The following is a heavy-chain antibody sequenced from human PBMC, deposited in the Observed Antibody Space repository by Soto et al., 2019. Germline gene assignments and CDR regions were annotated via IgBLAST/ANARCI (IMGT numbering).Heavy chain of an antibody. CDR1: GITFSSYA. CDR3: AKDRNWNALTYFDY. CDR2: IRGSDSST. D-gene: IGHD1-1*01. J-gene: IGHJ4*02. V-gene: IGHV3-23*01. Sequence: GGSLRLSCTASGITFSSYAMSWVRQAPGKGLEWVSAIRGSDSSTYYADSVKGRFTISRDNSKSTLYLQMNSLRAEDTALHFCAKDRNWNALTYFDYWGQGTLVTVSS.